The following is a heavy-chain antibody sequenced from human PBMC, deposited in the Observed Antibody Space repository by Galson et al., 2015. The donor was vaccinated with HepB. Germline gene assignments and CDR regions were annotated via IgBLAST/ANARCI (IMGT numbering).Heavy chain of an antibody. D-gene: IGHD2-2*01. CDR3: TRHSPDRIDAAAFFAY. J-gene: IGHJ4*02. CDR1: GFTFDDYA. V-gene: IGHV3-49*04. Sequence: SLRLSCAASGFTFDDYAMSWVRQAPGKGLEWVGFIRSTVYGGTTEYAASVRGRFAISRDDSRSIAYLQMNSLKTEDTAVYYCTRHSPDRIDAAAFFAYWGQGTLVTVPS. CDR2: IRSTVYGGTT.